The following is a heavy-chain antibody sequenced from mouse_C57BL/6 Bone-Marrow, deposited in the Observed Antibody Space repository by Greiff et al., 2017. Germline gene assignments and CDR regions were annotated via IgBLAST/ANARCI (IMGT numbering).Heavy chain of an antibody. Sequence: DVKLVESGAELVRPGASVKLSCTASGFNIKDDYMHWVKQRPEQGLEWIGWIDPENGDTEYASKFQGKATITADTSSNTAYLQLSSLTSEDTAVYYCTTWNLLLRYLDYWGQGTTLTVSS. CDR3: TTWNLLLRYLDY. V-gene: IGHV14-4*01. CDR2: IDPENGDT. D-gene: IGHD1-1*01. J-gene: IGHJ2*01. CDR1: GFNIKDDY.